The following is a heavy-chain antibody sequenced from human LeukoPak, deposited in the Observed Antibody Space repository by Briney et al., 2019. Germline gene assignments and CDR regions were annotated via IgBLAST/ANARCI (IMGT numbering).Heavy chain of an antibody. J-gene: IGHJ3*02. CDR3: ARVLYDAFDI. CDR1: GVSISSYY. V-gene: IGHV4-59*01. D-gene: IGHD2/OR15-2a*01. Sequence: PSETLSLTCTVSGVSISSYYWSWIRQPPGKGLEWIGYIYYSGSTNYDPSLKSRVTISVDTSKNQSSLKLSSVTAADTAVYYCARVLYDAFDIWGQGTMVTVSS. CDR2: IYYSGST.